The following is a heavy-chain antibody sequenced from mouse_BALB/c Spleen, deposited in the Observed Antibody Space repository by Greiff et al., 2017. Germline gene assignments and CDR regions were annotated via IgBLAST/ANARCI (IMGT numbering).Heavy chain of an antibody. CDR1: GYTFTDYN. CDR2: INPNNGGT. V-gene: IGHV1-18*01. Sequence: EVQLQQSGPELVKPGASVKIPCKASGYTFTDYNMDWVNQSHGKSLEWIGDINPNNGGTIYNQKFKGKATLTVDKSSSTAYMELRSLTSEDTAVYYCAGMITDWFAYWGQGTLVTVSA. D-gene: IGHD2-4*01. CDR3: AGMITDWFAY. J-gene: IGHJ3*01.